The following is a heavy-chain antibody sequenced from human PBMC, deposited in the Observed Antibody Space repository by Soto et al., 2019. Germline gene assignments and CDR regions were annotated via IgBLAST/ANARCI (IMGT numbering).Heavy chain of an antibody. J-gene: IGHJ6*02. CDR1: GFTFSSYG. CDR2: ISYDGSNK. Sequence: GGSLRLSCAASGFTFSSYGMHWVRQAPGKGLEWVAVISYDGSNKFYSDSVKGRFTISRDNSKNTLYLQMNSLRAEDTAVYYCAKEASFTTPLPVWGQGTKVTVSS. V-gene: IGHV3-30*18. CDR3: AKEASFTTPLPV.